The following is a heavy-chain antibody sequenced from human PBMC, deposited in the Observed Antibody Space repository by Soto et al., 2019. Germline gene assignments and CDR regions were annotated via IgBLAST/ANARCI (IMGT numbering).Heavy chain of an antibody. CDR1: GFTFSSYA. J-gene: IGHJ4*02. CDR3: AKEITMIVVVITTPSY. Sequence: GSLRLSCAASGFTFSSYAMSWVRQAPGKGLEWVSAISGSGGSTYYADSVKGRFTISRDNSKNTLYLQMNSLRAEDTAVYYCAKEITMIVVVITTPSYWGQGTLVTVSS. CDR2: ISGSGGST. V-gene: IGHV3-23*01. D-gene: IGHD3-22*01.